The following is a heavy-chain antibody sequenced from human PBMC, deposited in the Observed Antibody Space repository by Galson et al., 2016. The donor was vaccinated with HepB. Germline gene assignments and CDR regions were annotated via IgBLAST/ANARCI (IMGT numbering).Heavy chain of an antibody. Sequence: VKVSCKASGHTSTSYGISWVRQAPGQGLEWMGWINAYKGNTNYAQKFQGRVTMTTDTSTSTAYMELRSLRSDDTAVYYCARFGPDDSSGYGVGDALDIWGQGTMVTVPS. CDR2: INAYKGNT. D-gene: IGHD3-22*01. CDR1: GHTSTSYG. J-gene: IGHJ3*02. CDR3: ARFGPDDSSGYGVGDALDI. V-gene: IGHV1-18*01.